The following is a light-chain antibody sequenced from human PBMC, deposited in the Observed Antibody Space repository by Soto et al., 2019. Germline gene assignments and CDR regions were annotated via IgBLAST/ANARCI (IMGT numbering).Light chain of an antibody. Sequence: DIQMTQSPSSLSASIGDRVTITCRASQSISSYLNWYQQKPGKAPKLLIYAASSLQSGVPSRFSGSGSGTDFTLTISSLQPEDVATYYCQQCYSTPLTFGGGTKVDIK. CDR1: QSISSY. V-gene: IGKV1-39*01. J-gene: IGKJ4*01. CDR3: QQCYSTPLT. CDR2: AAS.